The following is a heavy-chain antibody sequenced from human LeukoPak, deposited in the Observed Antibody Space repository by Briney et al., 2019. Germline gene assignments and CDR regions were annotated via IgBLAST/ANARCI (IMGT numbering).Heavy chain of an antibody. CDR1: GASISSAGYY. D-gene: IGHD5-24*01. CDR2: IYHTGIT. J-gene: IGHJ4*02. Sequence: SQTLSLTCTVSGASISSAGYYWSWTRQPPGKGLEWIGYIYHTGITYYNPSLKSRVTISVDTSKNQFSLKLSSVPAADTAVYYCAGLYNYYFDYWGQGALVTVSS. CDR3: AGLYNYYFDY. V-gene: IGHV4-30-4*01.